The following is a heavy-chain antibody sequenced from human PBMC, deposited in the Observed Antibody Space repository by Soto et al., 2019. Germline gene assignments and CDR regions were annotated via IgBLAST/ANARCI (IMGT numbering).Heavy chain of an antibody. CDR2: ISGSGGAT. D-gene: IGHD6-6*01. Sequence: EVLMLESGGGLVQPGGSLRLSCAASGFTFDNYALNWVRQAPGKGLEWVSSISGSGGATYYADSVKGWFTISRDNSKSTLFLQMSSLRAEDTAVYYCARIPWQLSFDDWGQGTQVTVSS. V-gene: IGHV3-23*01. J-gene: IGHJ4*02. CDR3: ARIPWQLSFDD. CDR1: GFTFDNYA.